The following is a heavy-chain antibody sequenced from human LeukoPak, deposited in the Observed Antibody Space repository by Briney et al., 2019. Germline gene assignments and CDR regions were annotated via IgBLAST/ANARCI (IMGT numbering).Heavy chain of an antibody. D-gene: IGHD2-2*01. Sequence: ASVKVSCKVSGYTLTELSMHWLRQPPGKGLEWMGGFDPEDGETIYAQKFQGRVTMTEDTSTDTAYMELSSLRSEDTAVYYCATGDSDETYRFDYWGQGTLVTVSS. CDR1: GYTLTELS. J-gene: IGHJ4*02. CDR3: ATGDSDETYRFDY. CDR2: FDPEDGET. V-gene: IGHV1-24*01.